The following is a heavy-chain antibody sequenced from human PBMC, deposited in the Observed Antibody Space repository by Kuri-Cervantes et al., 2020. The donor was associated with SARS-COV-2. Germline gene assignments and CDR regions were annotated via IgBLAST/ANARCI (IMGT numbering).Heavy chain of an antibody. D-gene: IGHD4-23*01. CDR2: IYYSGSS. J-gene: IGHJ6*04. CDR3: ARPGGFLDV. Sequence: SCTVSGGSISSGDYHWNWIRQAPGKGLEWIGYIYYSGSSYYNPSLKSRVTISVDTSKNQFSLKLSSVTAADTAVYYCARPGGFLDVWGKGTTVTVSS. CDR1: GGSISSGDYH. V-gene: IGHV4-30-4*08.